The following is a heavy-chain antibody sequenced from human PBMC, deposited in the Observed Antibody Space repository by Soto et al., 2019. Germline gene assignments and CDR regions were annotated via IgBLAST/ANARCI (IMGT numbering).Heavy chain of an antibody. CDR3: ARQYPSSSRHFDH. CDR1: GFTFRTYY. CDR2: ISAGSSNI. J-gene: IGHJ4*02. Sequence: EVELVESGGGLVKPGGCLKRSCAAAGFTFRTYYMIWVRQAPGKGLEWVSTISAGSSNIYYAPSVKGRCTISRDNAKNLLYLQINSLRAEDTAVYYCARQYPSSSRHFDHWGQGTLVIVSS. V-gene: IGHV3-21*01. D-gene: IGHD6-6*01.